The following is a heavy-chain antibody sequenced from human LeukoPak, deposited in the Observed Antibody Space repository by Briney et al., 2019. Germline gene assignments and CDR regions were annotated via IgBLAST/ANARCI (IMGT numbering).Heavy chain of an antibody. D-gene: IGHD6-19*01. Sequence: PGGSLRRSCAASGFTCSSYAMSWVRQAPGKGLEWVSAISGGGGSTYYADSVKGRITIPRDNSKTTLYLQMNSLRAEDTAVYYCARAIAVAEFDFWGQGTLVTVSS. CDR3: ARAIAVAEFDF. CDR1: GFTCSSYA. CDR2: ISGGGGST. J-gene: IGHJ4*02. V-gene: IGHV3-23*01.